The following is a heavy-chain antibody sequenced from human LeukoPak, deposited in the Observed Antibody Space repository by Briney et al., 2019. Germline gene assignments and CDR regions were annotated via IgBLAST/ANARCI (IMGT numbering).Heavy chain of an antibody. CDR2: ISGCGGST. CDR3: SQGRRSLLDY. CDR1: GFTFSSYA. J-gene: IGHJ4*02. D-gene: IGHD2-15*01. V-gene: IGHV3-23*01. Sequence: GGSLRLSCAASGFTFSSYAMSWLPPAPGQGREWVSAISGCGGSTYYPDSVKGRYTISRDNAKNTLYLQRNSLRAEDTAVYYCSQGRRSLLDYWGQGTLVTVSS.